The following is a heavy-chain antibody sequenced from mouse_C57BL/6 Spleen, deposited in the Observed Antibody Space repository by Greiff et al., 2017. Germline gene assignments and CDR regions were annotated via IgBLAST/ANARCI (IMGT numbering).Heavy chain of an antibody. Sequence: VQLQQSGAELVRPGASVTLSCKASGYTFTDYEMQWVKQTPVHGLEWIGAIDPETGGTAYNQKFKGKAILTADKSSSTAYMELRSLTSEDSAVYYCTRDYGSSPYWYFDVWGTGTTVTVSS. D-gene: IGHD1-1*01. CDR1: GYTFTDYE. CDR2: IDPETGGT. V-gene: IGHV1-15*01. CDR3: TRDYGSSPYWYFDV. J-gene: IGHJ1*03.